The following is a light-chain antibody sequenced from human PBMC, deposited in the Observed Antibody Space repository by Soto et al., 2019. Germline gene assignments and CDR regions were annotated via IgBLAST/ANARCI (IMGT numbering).Light chain of an antibody. V-gene: IGLV2-14*01. CDR2: GVS. Sequence: QSALTQPASVSGSPGQSITISCTGTITDIGAYNYVSWYQQHPGKAPKLLIYGVSSRPSGVSNRFSGSKSGNAAYLTISGLHADDEAEYYCSSYTSSITPYVAXTGTKRTVL. CDR3: SSYTSSITPYV. CDR1: ITDIGAYNY. J-gene: IGLJ1*01.